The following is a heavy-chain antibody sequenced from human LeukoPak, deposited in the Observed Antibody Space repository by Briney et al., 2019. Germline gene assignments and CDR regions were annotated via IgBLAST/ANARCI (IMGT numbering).Heavy chain of an antibody. D-gene: IGHD5-24*01. V-gene: IGHV1-18*01. CDR3: ARFAEMNLPYYSDY. J-gene: IGHJ4*02. Sequence: ASVKLSSKASDYTFTNYGINWVRQAPGQGLEWMGWISAYNGDTIYAQNLQGRVTMTTDTSTSIAYMELRSLRSDDTALYYCARFAEMNLPYYSDYWGQGTQVTVSS. CDR1: DYTFTNYG. CDR2: ISAYNGDT.